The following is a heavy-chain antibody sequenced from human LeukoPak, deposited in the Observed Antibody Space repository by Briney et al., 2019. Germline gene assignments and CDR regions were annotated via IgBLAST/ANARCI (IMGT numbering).Heavy chain of an antibody. CDR2: ISYSGST. CDR1: GGSLSSCS. V-gene: IGHV4-59*01. CDR3: ARVGIRAAAQANFDY. D-gene: IGHD6-13*01. Sequence: SETPSLTCTVSGGSLSSCSWSWIRQPPGKGLEWIGYISYSGSTNYNPSLKSRLTISVDTSKNQFSLKLSSVTAADTAVYYCARVGIRAAAQANFDYWGQGALVTVSS. J-gene: IGHJ4*02.